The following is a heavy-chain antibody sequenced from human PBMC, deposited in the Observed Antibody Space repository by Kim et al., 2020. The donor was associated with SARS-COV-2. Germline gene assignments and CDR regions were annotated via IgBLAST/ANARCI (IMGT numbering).Heavy chain of an antibody. CDR1: GGSFSGYY. CDR3: ARGGYYDFWSGYYDRYYYYGMDV. CDR2: INHSGST. J-gene: IGHJ6*02. Sequence: SETLSLTCAVYGGSFSGYYWSWIRQPPGKGLEWIGEINHSGSTNYNPSLKSRVTISVDTSKNQFSLKLSSVTAADTAVYYCARGGYYDFWSGYYDRYYYYGMDVWGQGTTVTVSS. V-gene: IGHV4-34*01. D-gene: IGHD3-3*01.